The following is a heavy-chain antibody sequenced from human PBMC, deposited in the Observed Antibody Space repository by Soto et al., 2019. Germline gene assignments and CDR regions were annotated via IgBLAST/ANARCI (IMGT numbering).Heavy chain of an antibody. V-gene: IGHV3-21*01. CDR2: ISSSSSYI. Sequence: EVQLVESGGGLVKPGGSLRLSCAASGFTFSSYSMNWVRQAPGKGLEWVSSISSSSSYIYYADSVKGRFTISRDNAKNSLYLQMNSLRAEDTAVYYCASLYVWGSYRQTLHDAFDIWGQGTMVTVSS. J-gene: IGHJ3*02. CDR1: GFTFSSYS. D-gene: IGHD3-16*02. CDR3: ASLYVWGSYRQTLHDAFDI.